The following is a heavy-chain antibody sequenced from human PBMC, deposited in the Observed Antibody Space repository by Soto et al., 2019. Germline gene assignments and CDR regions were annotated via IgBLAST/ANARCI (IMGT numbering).Heavy chain of an antibody. CDR3: ARGSPYYYDSSGYYPGYYGMDV. CDR2: IIPIFGTA. V-gene: IGHV1-69*13. D-gene: IGHD3-22*01. J-gene: IGHJ6*02. Sequence: GASVKVSCKASGGTFSSYAISWVRQAPGQGLEWMGGIIPIFGTANYAQKFQGRVTITADESTSTAYMELSSLRSEDTAVYYCARGSPYYYDSSGYYPGYYGMDVWGQGTTVTVSS. CDR1: GGTFSSYA.